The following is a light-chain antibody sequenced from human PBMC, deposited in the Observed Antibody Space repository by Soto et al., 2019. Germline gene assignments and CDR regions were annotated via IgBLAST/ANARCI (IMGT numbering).Light chain of an antibody. CDR3: SSYTSSTTYV. J-gene: IGLJ1*01. Sequence: QSVLTQPASVSGSPGQSITISCTGTSSGVGGYKYVSWYQHHPGKGPKLMLYDVSNRPSGVSNRFSGSKSGNTASLTISGLQAEDEADYYCSSYTSSTTYVFGTGTKLTVL. V-gene: IGLV2-14*01. CDR2: DVS. CDR1: SSGVGGYKY.